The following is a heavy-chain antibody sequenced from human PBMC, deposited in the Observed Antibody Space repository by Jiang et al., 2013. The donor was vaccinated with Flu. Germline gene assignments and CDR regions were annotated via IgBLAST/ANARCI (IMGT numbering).Heavy chain of an antibody. V-gene: IGHV4-59*01. J-gene: IGHJ4*02. Sequence: TCTVSGGSISSYYWSWIRQPPGKGLEWIGYIYYSGSTNYNPSLKSRVTISVDTSKNQFSLKLSSVTAADTAVYYCARVVERRGLDYWGQGTLVTVSS. CDR2: IYYSGST. D-gene: IGHD5-24*01. CDR3: ARVVERRGLDY. CDR1: GGSISSYY.